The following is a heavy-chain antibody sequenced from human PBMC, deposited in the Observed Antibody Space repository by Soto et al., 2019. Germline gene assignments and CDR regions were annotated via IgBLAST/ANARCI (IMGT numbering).Heavy chain of an antibody. D-gene: IGHD1-26*01. Sequence: QVPLVQSGAEVKKPGSSVKVSCKASGGTFSSYAISWVRQAPGQGLEWMGGIIPIFGTANYAQKFQGRVTITADESTSTAYMELSSLRSEDTAVYYCARVGPLGATSYYYYYGMDVWGQGTTVTVSS. CDR3: ARVGPLGATSYYYYYGMDV. V-gene: IGHV1-69*01. J-gene: IGHJ6*02. CDR2: IIPIFGTA. CDR1: GGTFSSYA.